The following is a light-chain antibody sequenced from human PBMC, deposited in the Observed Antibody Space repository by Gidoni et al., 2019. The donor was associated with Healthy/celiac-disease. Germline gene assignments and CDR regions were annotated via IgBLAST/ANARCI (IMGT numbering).Light chain of an antibody. J-gene: IGKJ1*01. CDR3: QQYGSSPWT. V-gene: IGKV3-20*01. Sequence: EIVLTQSPGTLSLSPGERATLSCSASHSVSSSYFAWYQQKPGQAPMLLIYGASSRATGIPDRFSGSGSGTDFTLTISRLEPEDFAVYYCQQYGSSPWTFGQGTKVEIK. CDR1: HSVSSSY. CDR2: GAS.